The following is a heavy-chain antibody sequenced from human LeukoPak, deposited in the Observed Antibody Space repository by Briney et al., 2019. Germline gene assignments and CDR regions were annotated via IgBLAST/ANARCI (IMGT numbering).Heavy chain of an antibody. D-gene: IGHD4-17*01. CDR1: GFTFSSYA. CDR2: ISGSGGST. J-gene: IGHJ4*02. Sequence: PGGSLRLSCAASGFTFSSYAMSWVHQAPGKGLEWVSAISGSGGSTYYADSVKGRFTIFRDNSKNTLYLQMNSLRAEDTAVYYCAKAGIRGFTVTYYFDYWGQGTLVTVSS. CDR3: AKAGIRGFTVTYYFDY. V-gene: IGHV3-23*01.